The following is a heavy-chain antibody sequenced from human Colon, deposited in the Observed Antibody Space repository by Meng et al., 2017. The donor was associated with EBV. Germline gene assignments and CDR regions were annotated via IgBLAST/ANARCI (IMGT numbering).Heavy chain of an antibody. CDR1: GGSLSRAY. CDR3: ASSDYYRSDY. V-gene: IGHV4-34*12. CDR2: IIHCGSP. D-gene: IGHD3-22*01. J-gene: IGHJ4*02. Sequence: QVQLQQWGAGLLKPSETLSLTFAVNGGSLSRAYWNWIRQPPGKGLEWIGEIIHCGSPSYNPSLKSRVTISLDKSKNQLSLKLNSVTAADTAVYYCASSDYYRSDYWGQGTMVTVSS.